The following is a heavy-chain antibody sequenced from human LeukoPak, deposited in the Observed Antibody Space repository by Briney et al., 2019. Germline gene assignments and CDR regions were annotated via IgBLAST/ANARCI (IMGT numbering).Heavy chain of an antibody. CDR1: GFTFSSYW. V-gene: IGHV3-48*04. D-gene: IGHD6-6*01. Sequence: GGSLRLSCAASGFTFSSYWMSWVRQAPGKGLEWVSYISSSGSTIYYADSVKGRFTISRDNAKNSLYLQMNSLRAEDTAVYYCARDSSSSKGRNYYYYYYMDVWGKGTTVTVSS. J-gene: IGHJ6*03. CDR2: ISSSGSTI. CDR3: ARDSSSSKGRNYYYYYYMDV.